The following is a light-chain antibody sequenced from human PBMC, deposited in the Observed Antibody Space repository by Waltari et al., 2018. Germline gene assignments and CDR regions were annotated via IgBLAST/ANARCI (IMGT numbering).Light chain of an antibody. CDR2: DTS. CDR1: QSVSRY. J-gene: IGKJ5*01. Sequence: EIVLTQSPATLSLSPGERASLSCRASQSVSRYLVWYQQKTGQAPRLLISDTSNKATGIPARFTGSGSGTDFTLTISSLETEDFAVYYCQQRANWPVTFGQGTRLEIK. CDR3: QQRANWPVT. V-gene: IGKV3-11*01.